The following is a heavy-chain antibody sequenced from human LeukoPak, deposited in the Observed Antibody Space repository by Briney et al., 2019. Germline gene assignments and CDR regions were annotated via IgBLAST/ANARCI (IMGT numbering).Heavy chain of an antibody. CDR1: GFTFDDYG. V-gene: IGHV3-20*04. J-gene: IGHJ4*02. D-gene: IGHD3-10*01. CDR3: ARSLWFGETVGVY. CDR2: INWNGGST. Sequence: GGSLSLSCAASGFTFDDYGMSWVRQAPGKGLEWVSGINWNGGSTVYADSVKGRFTISRDNAKNSLYLQMNSLRAEDTALYYCARSLWFGETVGVYWGQGTLVTVSS.